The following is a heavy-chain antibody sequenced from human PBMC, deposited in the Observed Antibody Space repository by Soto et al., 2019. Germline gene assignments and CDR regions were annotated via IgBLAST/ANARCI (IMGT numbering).Heavy chain of an antibody. D-gene: IGHD5-18*01. CDR2: ISYDGSNK. Sequence: CCKASGYTSTSYYMHWVRQAPGKGLEWVAVISYDGSNKYYADSVKGRFTISRDNSKNTLYLQMNSLRAEDTAVYYCAKDFVGYSYGFGHDAFDIWGQGTLVPLS. V-gene: IGHV3-30*18. CDR3: AKDFVGYSYGFGHDAFDI. CDR1: GYTSTSYY. J-gene: IGHJ3*02.